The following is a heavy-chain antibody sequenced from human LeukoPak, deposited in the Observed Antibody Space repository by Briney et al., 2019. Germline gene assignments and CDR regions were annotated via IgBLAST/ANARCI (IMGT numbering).Heavy chain of an antibody. Sequence: SETLSLTCTVSGDSISSGDYYWSWIRQPAGKGLEWIGRISSSGSTNYNPSLKSRVTISVDTSKNQFSQKLSSVTAADTAVYYCARIPTVTFFDYWGQGTLVTVSS. CDR3: ARIPTVTFFDY. V-gene: IGHV4-61*02. CDR2: ISSSGST. CDR1: GDSISSGDYY. J-gene: IGHJ4*02. D-gene: IGHD4-17*01.